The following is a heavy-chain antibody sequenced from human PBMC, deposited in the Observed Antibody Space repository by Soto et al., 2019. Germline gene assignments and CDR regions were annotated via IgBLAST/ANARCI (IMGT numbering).Heavy chain of an antibody. CDR1: GFSLSTSGVG. D-gene: IGHD1-7*01. CDR2: IYWNDDK. CDR3: AHRASDPAYNWTYVHYDAFDI. V-gene: IGHV2-5*01. Sequence: SGPTLVNPTQTLTLTCTFSGFSLSTSGVGVGWVRQPPGKALEWLALIYWNDDKRYSPSLKSRLTITKDTYKNQVRLTMTNMDPEDTATYYSAHRASDPAYNWTYVHYDAFDIWRQGTMVTVSS. J-gene: IGHJ3*02.